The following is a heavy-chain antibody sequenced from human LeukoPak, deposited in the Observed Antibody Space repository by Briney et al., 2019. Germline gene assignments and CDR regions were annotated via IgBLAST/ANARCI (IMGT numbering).Heavy chain of an antibody. CDR2: IDHSGTSI. V-gene: IGHV3-48*03. CDR3: ARLIPQWFDP. D-gene: IGHD3-16*01. Sequence: PGGSLRLSCAASGFTFYHYEMTWVRQAPGKGLEWVSYIDHSGTSILYADSVKGRFTISRDNAKTSLYLQMNSLRDEATAIYYCARLIPQWFDPWGQGTLVTLSS. CDR1: GFTFYHYE. J-gene: IGHJ5*02.